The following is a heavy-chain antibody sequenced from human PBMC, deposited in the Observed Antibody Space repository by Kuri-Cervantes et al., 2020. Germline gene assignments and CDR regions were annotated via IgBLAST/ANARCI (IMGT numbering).Heavy chain of an antibody. Sequence: SETLSLTCTVSGGSISSGDYYWSWIRQPPGKGLEWIGYIYYSGGTYYNPSLKSRVTISVDTSKNQFSLKLSSVTAADTAVYYCARLYYYDSSGYYSYYYGMDVWGQGTTVTVSS. D-gene: IGHD3-22*01. CDR3: ARLYYYDSSGYYSYYYGMDV. CDR2: IYYSGGT. CDR1: GGSISSGDYY. J-gene: IGHJ6*02. V-gene: IGHV4-30-4*02.